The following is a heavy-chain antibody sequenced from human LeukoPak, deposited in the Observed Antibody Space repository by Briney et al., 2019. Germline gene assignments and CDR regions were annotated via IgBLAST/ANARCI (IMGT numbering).Heavy chain of an antibody. CDR3: ARVAPLLIAVAGRAEDY. J-gene: IGHJ4*02. D-gene: IGHD6-19*01. Sequence: PSETLSLTCTVSGGSISSYYWSWIRQPPGKGLEWIGEINHSGSTNYNPSLKSRVTISVDTSKNQFSLKLSSVTAADTAVYYCARVAPLLIAVAGRAEDYWGQGTLVTVSS. V-gene: IGHV4-34*01. CDR2: INHSGST. CDR1: GGSISSYY.